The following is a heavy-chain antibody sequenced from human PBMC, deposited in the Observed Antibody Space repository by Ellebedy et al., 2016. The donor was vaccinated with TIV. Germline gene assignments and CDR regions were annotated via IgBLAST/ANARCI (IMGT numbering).Heavy chain of an antibody. D-gene: IGHD3-10*01. CDR3: GRYYVSGGWFDP. J-gene: IGHJ5*02. Sequence: SETLSLTCTVSGGSISSGDYYWSLIRQPPGKGLVWIGYIYYSGSTYYNPSLKSRVTISVDTSKNQFSLKLSSVTAADTAVYYCGRYYVSGGWFDPWGQGTLVTVSS. V-gene: IGHV4-30-4*01. CDR2: IYYSGST. CDR1: GGSISSGDYY.